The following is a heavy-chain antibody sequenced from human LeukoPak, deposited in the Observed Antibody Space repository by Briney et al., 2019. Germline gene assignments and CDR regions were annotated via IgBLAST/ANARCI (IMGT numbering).Heavy chain of an antibody. V-gene: IGHV3-49*04. CDR1: GLSFGDYS. Sequence: PGRSLRLSCTTSGLSFGDYSMSWVRQAPGKGLEWVGFISSKAYGGTTEYAASVKGRFTISRDDSKSIDYLQMNSLKTEDTAVYYCTRLYSESTSWALDYWGQGTLVTVSS. CDR3: TRLYSESTSWALDY. CDR2: ISSKAYGGTT. J-gene: IGHJ4*02. D-gene: IGHD1-26*01.